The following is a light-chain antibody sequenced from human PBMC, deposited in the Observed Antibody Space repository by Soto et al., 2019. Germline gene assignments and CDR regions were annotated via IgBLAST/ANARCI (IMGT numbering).Light chain of an antibody. V-gene: IGLV2-14*03. Sequence: QSVLTQPPSVSGAPGQRVTISCAGTSSDFGGYNYVSWYQQYPGKVPKLLIYHVSNRPSGVSNRFSGSKSGNTASLTISGLQAEDEADYFCTSFTSDNLYVFGTGTKSPS. CDR3: TSFTSDNLYV. J-gene: IGLJ1*01. CDR2: HVS. CDR1: SSDFGGYNY.